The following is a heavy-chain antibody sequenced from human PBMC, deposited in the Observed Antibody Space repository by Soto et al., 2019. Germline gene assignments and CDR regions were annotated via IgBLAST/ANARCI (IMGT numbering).Heavy chain of an antibody. J-gene: IGHJ6*02. CDR3: ARRGYGPGFPYYYGMDV. Sequence: GGSLRLSCAASGFTFSSYSMNWVRQAPGKGLEWVSSISSSSSYIYYADSVKGRFTISRDNAKNSLYLQMNSLRAEDTAVYYCARRGYGPGFPYYYGMDVWGQGTTVTVSS. V-gene: IGHV3-21*01. D-gene: IGHD3-10*01. CDR2: ISSSSSYI. CDR1: GFTFSSYS.